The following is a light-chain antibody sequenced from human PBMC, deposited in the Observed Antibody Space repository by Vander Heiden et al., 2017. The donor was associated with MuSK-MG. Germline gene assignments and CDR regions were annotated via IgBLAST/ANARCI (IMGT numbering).Light chain of an antibody. CDR2: DVS. CDR1: EDIRKH. J-gene: IGKJ4*01. CDR3: QQDDNLPLT. V-gene: IGKV1-33*01. Sequence: DILMTQSPSSLSASVRDRVTITCQASEDIRKHLNWYQQKPGKAPKLLIYDVSNLEKGVPSRFSGSGSGTEFTFTISSLQPEDAATYYCQQDDNLPLTFGGGTKVEIK.